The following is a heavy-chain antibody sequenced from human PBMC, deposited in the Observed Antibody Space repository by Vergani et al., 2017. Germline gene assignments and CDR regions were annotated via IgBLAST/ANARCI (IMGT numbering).Heavy chain of an antibody. CDR2: IRYDGSNK. D-gene: IGHD6-13*01. Sequence: QVQLVESGGGVVQPGGSLRLSCAASGFTFSSYGMHWVRQAPGKGLEWVAFIRYDGSNKFYADSVKGRCTISRDNSKNTLYLQMNSLRAEDTAVYYCANLRGGSSSWYFDYYYGMDVWGQGTTVTVSS. CDR3: ANLRGGSSSWYFDYYYGMDV. V-gene: IGHV3-30*02. J-gene: IGHJ6*02. CDR1: GFTFSSYG.